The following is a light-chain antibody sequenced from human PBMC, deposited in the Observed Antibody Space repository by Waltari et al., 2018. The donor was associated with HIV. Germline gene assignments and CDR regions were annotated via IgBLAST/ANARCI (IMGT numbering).Light chain of an antibody. V-gene: IGKV1D-16*01. Sequence: IQMTQSPSSLSASIGDRVTLTCRSSQANDSWLAWYQQRPGQAPKSLIYAASSLQSGDASRVSGSGCGTDLTHTTSSLQPEDCATYDCQQYKRYHPTLGGGTKGEIK. CDR1: QANDSW. CDR3: QQYKRYHPT. J-gene: IGKJ4*01. CDR2: AAS.